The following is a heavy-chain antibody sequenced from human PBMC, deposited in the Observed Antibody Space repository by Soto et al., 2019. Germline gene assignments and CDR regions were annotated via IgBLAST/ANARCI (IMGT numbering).Heavy chain of an antibody. CDR2: IYYSGST. D-gene: IGHD4-17*01. CDR3: ASTSTVSAFDI. V-gene: IGHV4-59*01. J-gene: IGHJ3*02. CDR1: GGSISSYY. Sequence: QVQLQESGPGLVKPSETLSLTCTVSGGSISSYYWSWIRQPPGKGLEWIGYIYYSGSTNYNPSLKSRVTISVDTSKNQFSLKLSSVTAADTAVYYCASTSTVSAFDIWGQGTTVTVSS.